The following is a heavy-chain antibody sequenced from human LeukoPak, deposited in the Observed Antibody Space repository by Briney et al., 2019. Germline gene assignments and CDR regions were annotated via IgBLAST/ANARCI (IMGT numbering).Heavy chain of an antibody. CDR3: ARAQTRKHFDY. D-gene: IGHD1-14*01. V-gene: IGHV4-34*01. Sequence: SETLSLTCAVYGGSFSGYYWSWIRQPPGKGLEWIGEINHSGSTNYNPSLKSRVTISVDTSKNQSSLKLSSVTAADTAVYYCARAQTRKHFDYWGQGTLVTVSS. J-gene: IGHJ4*02. CDR1: GGSFSGYY. CDR2: INHSGST.